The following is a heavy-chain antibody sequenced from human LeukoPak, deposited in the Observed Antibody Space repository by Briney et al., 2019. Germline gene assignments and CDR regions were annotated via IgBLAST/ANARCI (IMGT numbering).Heavy chain of an antibody. CDR1: GFTFSSYW. J-gene: IGHJ4*02. CDR3: ARVGGSSDFDY. CDR2: IDTDESST. D-gene: IGHD3-10*01. V-gene: IGHV3-74*01. Sequence: PGGSLRLSCAASGFTFSSYWMHWVRQAPGKGLVWVSRIDTDESSTSYADSVKGGFTTSRNNAKNTLYLQMNSLRAEDTAVYYCARVGGSSDFDYWGQGTLVTVSS.